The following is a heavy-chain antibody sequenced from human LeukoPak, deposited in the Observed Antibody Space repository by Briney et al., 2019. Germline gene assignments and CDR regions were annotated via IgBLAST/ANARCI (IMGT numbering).Heavy chain of an antibody. Sequence: SQTLSLTCTVSGGSISSGSYYWSWIRQPPGKGLEWIGYIYYSGSTYYNPSLKSRLTISLDTSKNQFSLKLSSVTAADTAVYYCAGKYYYDSGGYYYVDYWGQGTLVTVSS. J-gene: IGHJ4*02. CDR3: AGKYYYDSGGYYYVDY. V-gene: IGHV4-30-4*07. D-gene: IGHD3-22*01. CDR1: GGSISSGSYY. CDR2: IYYSGST.